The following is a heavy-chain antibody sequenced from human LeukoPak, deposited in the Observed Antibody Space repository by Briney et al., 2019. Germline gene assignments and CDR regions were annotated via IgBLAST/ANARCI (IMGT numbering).Heavy chain of an antibody. V-gene: IGHV3-53*01. Sequence: GVSLRLSCAASGFTVSSYYMNWVRQAPGKGLEWVSIIHSGGSTYYADSVKGRFTISRDNSKNTLYLQMNSLRAEDTAVNYCARSENWALYYFDYWGQGTLVTVSS. J-gene: IGHJ4*02. CDR1: GFTVSSYY. D-gene: IGHD7-27*01. CDR3: ARSENWALYYFDY. CDR2: IHSGGST.